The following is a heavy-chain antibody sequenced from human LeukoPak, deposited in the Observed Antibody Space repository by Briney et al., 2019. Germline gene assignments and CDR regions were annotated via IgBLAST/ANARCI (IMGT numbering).Heavy chain of an antibody. CDR3: ARGELIAAAGTRNNWFDP. V-gene: IGHV4-39*07. CDR2: IYYSGST. D-gene: IGHD6-13*01. J-gene: IGHJ5*02. CDR1: GGSISSRSYY. Sequence: SETLSLTCTASGGSISSRSYYWGWIRQPPGKGLEWIGSIYYSGSTYYNPSLKSRVTISVDTSKNQFSLKLSSVTAADTAVYYCARGELIAAAGTRNNWFDPWGQGTLVTVSS.